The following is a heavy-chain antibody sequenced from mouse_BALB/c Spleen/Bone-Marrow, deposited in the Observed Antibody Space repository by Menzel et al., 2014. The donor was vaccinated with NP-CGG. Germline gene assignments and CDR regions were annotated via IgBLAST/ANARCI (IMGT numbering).Heavy chain of an antibody. Sequence: EVKVEESGAGPVKPGASVKLSCTASGFNIKDTYMHWVKQRPEQGLEWIGRIDPANGKTKYDPKFQGKATITADTSSNTASLQLSSLTSEDTAVYYCARGHGYYVGYYFDNWGQGTTLTVSS. CDR1: GFNIKDTY. CDR2: IDPANGKT. J-gene: IGHJ2*01. V-gene: IGHV14-3*02. D-gene: IGHD2-3*01. CDR3: ARGHGYYVGYYFDN.